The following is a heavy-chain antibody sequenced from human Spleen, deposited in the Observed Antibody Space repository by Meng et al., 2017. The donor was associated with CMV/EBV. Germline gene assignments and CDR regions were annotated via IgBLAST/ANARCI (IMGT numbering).Heavy chain of an antibody. Sequence: SETLSLTCTVSGGSISSYYWSWIRQPPGKGLEWNGYIYYSGSTNYNPTLKSQVTISVDTSKSQFSLKLSSLTAADAAVYYCARGGSVWELLASWGQGTLVTVSS. CDR1: GGSISSYY. V-gene: IGHV4-59*01. CDR3: ARGGSVWELLAS. CDR2: IYYSGST. D-gene: IGHD1-26*01. J-gene: IGHJ5*02.